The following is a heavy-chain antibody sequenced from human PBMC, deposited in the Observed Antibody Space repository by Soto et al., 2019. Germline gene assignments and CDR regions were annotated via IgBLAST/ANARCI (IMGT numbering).Heavy chain of an antibody. CDR2: ISYDGSNK. CDR3: AKDNRNYYDSSGYPNPFDY. CDR1: GFTFSSYG. V-gene: IGHV3-30*18. Sequence: QVQLVESGGGVVQPGRSLRLSCAASGFTFSSYGMHWVRQAPGKGLEWVAVISYDGSNKYYADSVKGRFTISRDNSKNTLYLQINSLRAEDTAVYYCAKDNRNYYDSSGYPNPFDYWGQGTLVTVSS. D-gene: IGHD3-22*01. J-gene: IGHJ4*02.